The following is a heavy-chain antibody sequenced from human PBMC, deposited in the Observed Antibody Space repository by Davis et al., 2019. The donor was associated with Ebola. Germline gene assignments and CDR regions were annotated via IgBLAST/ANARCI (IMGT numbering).Heavy chain of an antibody. D-gene: IGHD3-3*01. CDR2: INPSGGST. CDR1: GYTFTSYY. V-gene: IGHV1-46*01. CDR3: ARETPRTSYDFWSTHYGMDV. Sequence: ASVKVSCKASGYTFTSYYMHWVRQAPGQGLEWMGIINPSGGSTSYAQKFQGRVTMTRDTSTSTVYMELSSLRSEDTAVYYCARETPRTSYDFWSTHYGMDVWGQGTTVTVSS. J-gene: IGHJ6*02.